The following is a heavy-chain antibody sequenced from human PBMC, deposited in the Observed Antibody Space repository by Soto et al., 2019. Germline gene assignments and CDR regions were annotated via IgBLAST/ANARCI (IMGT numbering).Heavy chain of an antibody. V-gene: IGHV3-53*01. Sequence: HPGGSLRLSCEASGLTVSRNYMTWVRQAPGKGLEWVSVTHSGGDTKYADSVKGRFTVSRDDSKNTLFLQMTSLSADDTAVYYCAADPFGSDCYSPACWGQGALVTVSS. J-gene: IGHJ4*02. D-gene: IGHD2-21*02. CDR2: THSGGDT. CDR1: GLTVSRNY. CDR3: AADPFGSDCYSPAC.